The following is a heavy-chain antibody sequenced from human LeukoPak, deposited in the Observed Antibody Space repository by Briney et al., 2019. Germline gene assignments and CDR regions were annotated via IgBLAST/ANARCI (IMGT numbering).Heavy chain of an antibody. V-gene: IGHV3-21*01. CDR1: GFTFSRYS. CDR3: ARGSRFGVVGRDAFDI. Sequence: PGGSLRLSCAASGFTFSRYSMNWVRQAPGKGLEWVSSISISSNYIYYADSVKGRFTISRDNAKNSLYLQVNSLRAEDTAVYYCARGSRFGVVGRDAFDIWGQGTVVTVSS. J-gene: IGHJ3*02. CDR2: ISISSNYI. D-gene: IGHD3-3*01.